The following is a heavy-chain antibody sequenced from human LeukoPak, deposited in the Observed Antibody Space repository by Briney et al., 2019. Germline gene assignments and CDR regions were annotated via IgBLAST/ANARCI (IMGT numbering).Heavy chain of an antibody. Sequence: SQTLSLTCAISGDSVSSNNGAWNWIRQSPSKGLEWLGRTYYRSKWYDDYAGSVKGRISISPDTSKNQFSLQLYSVTPEDTAVYYCARDVGTSGWYTFYDWGQGTLVTVSS. V-gene: IGHV6-1*01. CDR1: GDSVSSNNGA. D-gene: IGHD6-19*01. CDR3: ARDVGTSGWYTFYD. J-gene: IGHJ4*02. CDR2: TYYRSKWYD.